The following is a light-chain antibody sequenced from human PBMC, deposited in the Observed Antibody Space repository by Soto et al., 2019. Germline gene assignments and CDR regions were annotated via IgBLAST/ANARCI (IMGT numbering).Light chain of an antibody. CDR1: QSINTF. V-gene: IGKV1-39*01. J-gene: IGKJ4*01. Sequence: DTQMTQSPSSLSASVGDRVTITCRASQSINTFLNWYQQKPGKAPKLLIYAASTLQSGVPSRFSGSGSGTEFTLTISSLQPDDFATYYCQQSYTTPNTFGGGTKVDTK. CDR2: AAS. CDR3: QQSYTTPNT.